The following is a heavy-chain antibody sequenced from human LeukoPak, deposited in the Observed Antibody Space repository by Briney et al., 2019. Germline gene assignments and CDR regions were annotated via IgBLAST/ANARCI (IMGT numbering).Heavy chain of an antibody. Sequence: SETLSLTCTVSGGSISSYSWNWIRQSPGRGLEWIGYVYYSGSTMYNPSLRSRVTISVDTSKNQFSLKLSSATAADTAVYYCARLKARDAFDIWGQGTMVTVSS. CDR3: ARLKARDAFDI. CDR2: VYYSGST. V-gene: IGHV4-59*08. J-gene: IGHJ3*02. CDR1: GGSISSYS.